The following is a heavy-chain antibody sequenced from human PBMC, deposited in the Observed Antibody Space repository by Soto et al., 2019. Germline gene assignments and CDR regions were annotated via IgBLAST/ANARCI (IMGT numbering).Heavy chain of an antibody. V-gene: IGHV1-18*01. CDR2: ISPYNGNT. D-gene: IGHD3-10*01. CDR1: GYTFSNYG. J-gene: IGHJ3*02. CDR3: ARVFGSGSYSAFDT. Sequence: QVQLVQSGAEVKNPGASVKVSCKASGYTFSNYGISWVRQAPGQGLEWMGWISPYNGNTKYTQKFQGRVTMTTDTSTSPAYMELRSVRSDDTAVFYCARVFGSGSYSAFDTWGQGTMVTVSS.